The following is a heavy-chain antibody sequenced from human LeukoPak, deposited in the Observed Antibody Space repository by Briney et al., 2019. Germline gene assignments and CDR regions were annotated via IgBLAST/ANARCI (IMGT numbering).Heavy chain of an antibody. D-gene: IGHD3-16*01. J-gene: IGHJ4*02. CDR1: GGTFSSYA. Sequence: GASVKVSCKASGGTFSSYAISWVRQAPGQGLEWMGGIIPIFGTANYAQKFQGRVTITTDESTSTAYMELSSLRSEDTAVYYCARDPLGDYVWGSYFDWGQGTLVTVSS. V-gene: IGHV1-69*05. CDR2: IIPIFGTA. CDR3: ARDPLGDYVWGSYFD.